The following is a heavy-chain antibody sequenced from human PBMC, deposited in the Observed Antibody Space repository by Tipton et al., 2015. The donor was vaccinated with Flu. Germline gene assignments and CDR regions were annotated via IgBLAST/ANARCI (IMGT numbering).Heavy chain of an antibody. CDR2: VKLGGST. CDR1: GGSISGYDYY. Sequence: TLSLTCTVSGGSISGYDYYWGWIRQPAGKGLEWIGRVKLGGSTNYGPSFKSRVTISVDTSKNQFSLKLSSVTAADTAVYYCARGGLVPASWVDVWGQGTTVTVSS. J-gene: IGHJ6*02. D-gene: IGHD2-2*01. CDR3: ARGGLVPASWVDV. V-gene: IGHV4-61*02.